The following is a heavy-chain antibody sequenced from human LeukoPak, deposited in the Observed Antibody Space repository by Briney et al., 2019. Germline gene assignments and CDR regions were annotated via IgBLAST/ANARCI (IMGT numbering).Heavy chain of an antibody. Sequence: SETLSLTCTVSGGSISSYYWSWIRQPPGKGLEWIGYIYYSGSTNYNPSLKSRVTISVDTSKNQFSLKLSSVTAADTAVYYCARSTTVTTQYNWFDPWGQGTLVTVSS. V-gene: IGHV4-59*01. CDR2: IYYSGST. CDR3: ARSTTVTTQYNWFDP. CDR1: GGSISSYY. J-gene: IGHJ5*02. D-gene: IGHD4-17*01.